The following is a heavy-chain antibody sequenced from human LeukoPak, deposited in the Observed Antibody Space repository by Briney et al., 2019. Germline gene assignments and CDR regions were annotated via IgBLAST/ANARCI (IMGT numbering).Heavy chain of an antibody. Sequence: GGSLRLSCAASGFIFSSYEMNWVRQAPRNGLEWVSYIGGGGGTKYYADSVKGPFTISRDNGKYSLYLQMNSLRAEDTAVYYCAIFPSSGWYVSGNDFWGQGTLVTVSS. CDR2: IGGGGGTK. CDR1: GFIFSSYE. CDR3: AIFPSSGWYVSGNDF. V-gene: IGHV3-48*03. D-gene: IGHD6-19*01. J-gene: IGHJ4*02.